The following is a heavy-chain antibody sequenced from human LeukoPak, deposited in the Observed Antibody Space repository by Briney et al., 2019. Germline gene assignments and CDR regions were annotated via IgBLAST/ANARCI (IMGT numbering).Heavy chain of an antibody. CDR2: ISSSSSYI. CDR3: ARGSTVVTLHYYYYMDV. J-gene: IGHJ6*03. V-gene: IGHV3-21*01. D-gene: IGHD4-23*01. Sequence: PGGSLRLSCAASGFTFSSYAMSWARQAPGKGLEWVSSISSSSSYIYYADSVKGRFTISRDNAKNSLYLQMNSLRAEDTAVYYCARGSTVVTLHYYYYMDVWGKGTTVTVSS. CDR1: GFTFSSYA.